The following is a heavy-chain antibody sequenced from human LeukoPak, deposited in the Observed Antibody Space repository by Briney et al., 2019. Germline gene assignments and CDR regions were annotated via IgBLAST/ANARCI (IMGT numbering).Heavy chain of an antibody. CDR2: INAGNGNT. Sequence: GASVKVSCKASGYTFTSYAMHWVRQAPGQRLEWMGWINAGNGNTNYSQKFQGRVTITRDTSASTAYMELSSLRSEDTAVYYCGSNSYGNEVDYWGQGTLVTVSS. V-gene: IGHV1-3*01. CDR3: GSNSYGNEVDY. D-gene: IGHD5-18*01. CDR1: GYTFTSYA. J-gene: IGHJ4*02.